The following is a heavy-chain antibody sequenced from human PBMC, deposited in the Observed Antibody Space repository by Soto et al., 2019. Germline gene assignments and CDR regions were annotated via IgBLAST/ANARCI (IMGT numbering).Heavy chain of an antibody. D-gene: IGHD3-3*02. Sequence: NTLSRTSADTGGSSNTKNWSWIRQSAGKGLEWIGRVYTTGSTNYNPSLKSRVTISVDTSRNQFSLSLRSVTAADTAVYYCARGFNFIFDDFADMRWNFDPWGQGTLVTVS. CDR3: ARGFNFIFDDFADMRWNFDP. J-gene: IGHJ5*02. CDR2: VYTTGST. V-gene: IGHV4-4*07. CDR1: GGSSNTKN.